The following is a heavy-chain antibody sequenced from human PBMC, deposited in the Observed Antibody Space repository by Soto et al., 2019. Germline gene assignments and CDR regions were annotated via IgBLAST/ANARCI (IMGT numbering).Heavy chain of an antibody. CDR2: IKQDGSEK. J-gene: IGHJ6*02. Sequence: GGSLRLSCAASGFTFSSYWMSWVRQAPGKGLEWVANIKQDGSEKYYVDSVKGRFTISRDNAKNSLYLQMNSLRAEDTAVYYCARDSYFDDSSGYLDIWGQGTTVTSP. V-gene: IGHV3-7*01. CDR1: GFTFSSYW. D-gene: IGHD3-22*01. CDR3: ARDSYFDDSSGYLDI.